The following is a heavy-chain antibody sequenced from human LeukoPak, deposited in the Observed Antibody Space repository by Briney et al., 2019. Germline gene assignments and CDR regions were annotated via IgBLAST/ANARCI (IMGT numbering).Heavy chain of an antibody. V-gene: IGHV3-23*01. CDR2: ISGSGGST. CDR1: GFTFSSYA. J-gene: IGHJ4*02. Sequence: HPGGSLRLSCAASGFTFSSYAMSWVRQAPGKGLEWVSAISGSGGSTYYADSVKGRFTISRDNSKNTLYLQMNSLRAEDTAVYYCAKVSMFYAPNCYDSSGYCDYWGQGTLVTVSS. D-gene: IGHD3-22*01. CDR3: AKVSMFYAPNCYDSSGYCDY.